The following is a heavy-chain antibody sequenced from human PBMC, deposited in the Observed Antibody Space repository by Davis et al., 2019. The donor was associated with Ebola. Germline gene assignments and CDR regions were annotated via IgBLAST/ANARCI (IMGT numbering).Heavy chain of an antibody. Sequence: SETLSLTCAVYGGSFSGYYWSWIRQPPGKGLEWIGEINHSGSTNYNPSLKSRVTISVDTSKNQFSLKLSSVTAADTAVYYCARARGAYGGTYYFDCWGQGTLVTVSS. V-gene: IGHV4-34*01. D-gene: IGHD4-23*01. CDR2: INHSGST. J-gene: IGHJ4*02. CDR3: ARARGAYGGTYYFDC. CDR1: GGSFSGYY.